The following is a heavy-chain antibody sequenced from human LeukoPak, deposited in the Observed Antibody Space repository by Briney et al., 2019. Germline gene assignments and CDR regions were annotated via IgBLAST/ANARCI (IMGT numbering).Heavy chain of an antibody. CDR3: AKDDSGSYGE. J-gene: IGHJ4*02. Sequence: GGSLRLSCAASGFTFSDYYMSWIRQAPGKGLEWVSAISGSGGSTYYADSVKGRFTISRDNSKNTLYLQMNSLRAEDTAVYYCAKDDSGSYGEWGQGTLVTVSS. V-gene: IGHV3-23*01. CDR2: ISGSGGST. CDR1: GFTFSDYY. D-gene: IGHD1-26*01.